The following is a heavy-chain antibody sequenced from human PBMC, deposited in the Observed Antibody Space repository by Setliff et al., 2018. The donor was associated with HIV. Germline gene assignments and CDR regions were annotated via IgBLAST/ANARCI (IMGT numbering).Heavy chain of an antibody. CDR2: IIPFTGTT. CDR3: ATDPGYSSTWYSQSFQH. J-gene: IGHJ1*01. D-gene: IGHD6-13*01. Sequence: GASVKVSCKASGGTFNTYTITWVRQAPGQGLEWMGGIIPFTGTTNYAQKFQGRLTMTEDTSTDTTYMELSSLRSDDTAMYYCATDPGYSSTWYSQSFQHWGQGTVVTVSS. V-gene: IGHV1-69*06. CDR1: GGTFNTYT.